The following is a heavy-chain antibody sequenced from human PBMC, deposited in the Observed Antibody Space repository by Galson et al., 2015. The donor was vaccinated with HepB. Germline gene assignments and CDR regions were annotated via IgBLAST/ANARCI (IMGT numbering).Heavy chain of an antibody. CDR1: GGSISSSNYH. D-gene: IGHD6-19*01. J-gene: IGHJ4*02. CDR3: AKAVAGHTFQYDY. CDR2: IYYTGNT. Sequence: TLSLTCTVSGGSISSSNYHWGWIRQPPGKGLEWIGSIYYTGNTYYNPSLKSRVTMSTDTSKNQFSLRLSSVTAADTAVYYCAKAVAGHTFQYDYWGQGTQVTVSP. V-gene: IGHV4-39*01.